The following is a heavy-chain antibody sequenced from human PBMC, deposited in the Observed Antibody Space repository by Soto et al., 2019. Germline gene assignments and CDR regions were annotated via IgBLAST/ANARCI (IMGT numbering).Heavy chain of an antibody. D-gene: IGHD3-3*01. V-gene: IGHV3-7*01. CDR1: GFTFSSYW. J-gene: IGHJ6*02. CDR3: ARDRYSYYDFWSGSLPYYYYGMDV. Sequence: PGGSLRLYCAASGFTFSSYWMSWVRQAPGKGLEWVANIKQDGSEKYYVDSVKGRFTISRDNAKNSLYLQMNSLRAEDTAVYYCARDRYSYYDFWSGSLPYYYYGMDVWGQGTTVTVSS. CDR2: IKQDGSEK.